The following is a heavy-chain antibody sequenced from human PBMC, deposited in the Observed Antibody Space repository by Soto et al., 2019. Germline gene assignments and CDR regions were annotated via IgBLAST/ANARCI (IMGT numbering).Heavy chain of an antibody. V-gene: IGHV3-30*18. D-gene: IGHD2-2*01. J-gene: IGHJ4*02. CDR3: AKDGGPVYCNSPGCSAKHFDY. Sequence: QVQLVESGGGVVQPGRSLRLSFAASGFTFSNYAMHWVRQAPGKGLGGWEIISYDGDNEYYADSVRGRFTISRDNSKNTLYLQTNNLRHEDTAVYYCAKDGGPVYCNSPGCSAKHFDYWGQGTLVTVSS. CDR1: GFTFSNYA. CDR2: ISYDGDNE.